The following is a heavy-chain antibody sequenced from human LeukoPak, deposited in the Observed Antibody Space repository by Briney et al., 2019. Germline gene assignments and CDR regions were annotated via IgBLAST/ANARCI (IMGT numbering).Heavy chain of an antibody. Sequence: GGSLRLSCAASGFIFEDNGMSWVRQAPGKGLEWVSGINWNGETTGYVDSVKGRFTISGDNAKNSLYLQMNSLRAEDTALYYCATHSYYYGSGSYPHYLDYWGQGTLVTVSS. J-gene: IGHJ4*02. CDR1: GFIFEDNG. D-gene: IGHD3-10*01. CDR2: INWNGETT. CDR3: ATHSYYYGSGSYPHYLDY. V-gene: IGHV3-20*04.